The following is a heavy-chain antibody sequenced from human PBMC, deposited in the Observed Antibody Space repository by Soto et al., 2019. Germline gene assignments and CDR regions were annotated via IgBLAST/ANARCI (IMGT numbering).Heavy chain of an antibody. J-gene: IGHJ4*02. V-gene: IGHV3-23*01. CDR3: AKPRAVAGTSFFDY. CDR1: GFTFSSCA. CDR2: ISDSGDRT. D-gene: IGHD6-19*01. Sequence: PGGSLRLSCAASGFTFSSCAMSWVRQAPGKGLEWVSDISDSGDRTYYADSVKGRFTISRDNSKNTLYLQMNSLRAEDTAVYYCAKPRAVAGTSFFDYWGQGTLVTVSS.